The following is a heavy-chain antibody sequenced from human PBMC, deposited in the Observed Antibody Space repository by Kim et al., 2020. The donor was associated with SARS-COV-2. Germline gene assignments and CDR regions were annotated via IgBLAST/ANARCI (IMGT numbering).Heavy chain of an antibody. J-gene: IGHJ4*02. Sequence: DSVEGRFTISRDNSKNTLYLQMNSLRAEDTAVYYCARTPDIVVVPAAMFGYWGQGTLVTVSS. CDR3: ARTPDIVVVPAAMFGY. D-gene: IGHD2-2*01. V-gene: IGHV3-23*01.